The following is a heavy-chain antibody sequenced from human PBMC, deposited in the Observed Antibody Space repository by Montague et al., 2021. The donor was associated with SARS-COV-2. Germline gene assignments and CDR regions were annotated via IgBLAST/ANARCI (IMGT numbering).Heavy chain of an antibody. CDR3: ARGDVVVVAANDYYYGMDV. CDR2: IYYSGST. J-gene: IGHJ6*02. V-gene: IGHV4-59*01. CDR1: GGSISSYY. D-gene: IGHD2-15*01. Sequence: SETLSLTCTVSGGSISSYYWGWIRQPPGKGLEWIGYIYYSGSTNYNPSLKSRVTISVDTSKNQFSLKLSSVTAADTAVYYCARGDVVVVAANDYYYGMDVWGQGTTVTVSS.